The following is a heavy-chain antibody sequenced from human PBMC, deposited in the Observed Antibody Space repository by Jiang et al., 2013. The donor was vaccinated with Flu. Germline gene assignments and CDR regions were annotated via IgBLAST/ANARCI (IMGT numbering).Heavy chain of an antibody. V-gene: IGHV3-11*01. J-gene: IGHJ6*02. CDR2: ISSSGISR. CDR1: GFRFSDYY. CDR3: ARGITILDGMDV. D-gene: IGHD3-3*01. Sequence: GGSLRLSCGTSGFRFSDYYMHWIRQAPGKGLEWVSSISSSGISRYYADSVKGRFTVSRDTAKRSLYLQMNSLRAEDTAMYFCARGITILDGMDVWGQGTTVTVSS.